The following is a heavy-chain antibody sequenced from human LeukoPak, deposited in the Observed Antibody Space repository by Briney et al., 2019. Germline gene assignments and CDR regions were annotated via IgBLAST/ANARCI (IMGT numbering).Heavy chain of an antibody. J-gene: IGHJ3*02. Sequence: SQTLSLTCAISGDSVSNNDGGWNWIRQSPSRGLEWLGRTYYNSKWYNDYAVSVKSRMTINPDTSKNQFSLKLSSVTAADTAVYYCARLEGQGYYDSSGYYYEDAFDIWGQGTMVTVSS. CDR3: ARLEGQGYYDSSGYYYEDAFDI. CDR1: GDSVSNNDGG. CDR2: TYYNSKWYN. V-gene: IGHV6-1*01. D-gene: IGHD3-22*01.